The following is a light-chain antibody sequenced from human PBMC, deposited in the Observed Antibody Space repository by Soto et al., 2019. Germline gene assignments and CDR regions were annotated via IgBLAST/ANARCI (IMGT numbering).Light chain of an antibody. J-gene: IGKJ1*01. CDR1: QSINSW. CDR3: QQYNTYWS. CDR2: DAS. V-gene: IGKV1-5*01. Sequence: IQLTQSASSLSASVGDRVTITGRASQSINSWLAWYQQKPGKAPKLRIYDASSLKSGVPSRFSGSGSGTEFTLTISSLQPDDFATYYCQQYNTYWSFGQGTKVDI.